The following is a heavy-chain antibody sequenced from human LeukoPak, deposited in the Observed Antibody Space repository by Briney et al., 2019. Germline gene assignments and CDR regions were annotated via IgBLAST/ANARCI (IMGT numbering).Heavy chain of an antibody. CDR3: ARDSFRPAGTATGIDY. Sequence: PGGSLRLSCAASGFTFSSYGMHWVRQAPGKGLEWVAVIWYDGSNKYYADSVKGRFTISRDNSKNTLYLQMNSLRAGDTAVYYCARDSFRPAGTATGIDYWGQGTLVTVSS. CDR2: IWYDGSNK. J-gene: IGHJ4*02. CDR1: GFTFSSYG. D-gene: IGHD5-18*01. V-gene: IGHV3-33*01.